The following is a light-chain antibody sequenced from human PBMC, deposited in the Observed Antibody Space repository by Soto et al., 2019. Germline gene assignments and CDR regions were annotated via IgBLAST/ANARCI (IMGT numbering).Light chain of an antibody. Sequence: DIQMTQSPSTLSATVGDRVNITCRASQTISSWLAWYQQKPGKAPKLLIYKASTLKSGVPSRFSGSGSGTEFTLTISSLQPDDFATYYCQQYNSYSPTFGQGTKVDI. CDR2: KAS. CDR1: QTISSW. V-gene: IGKV1-5*03. J-gene: IGKJ1*01. CDR3: QQYNSYSPT.